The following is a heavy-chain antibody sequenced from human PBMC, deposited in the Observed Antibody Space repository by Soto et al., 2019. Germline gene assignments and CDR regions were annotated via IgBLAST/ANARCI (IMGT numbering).Heavy chain of an antibody. CDR1: GFTFSSYA. V-gene: IGHV3-30*14. CDR2: ISYDGSNK. Sequence: GGSLRLSCAASGFTFSSYAMHWVRQAPGKGLEWVAVISYDGSNKYYAGSAKGRCIISRDASKNMVFLQVNNLRAEDTAIYYCARRDDSEAFDIWGQGATVTVSS. D-gene: IGHD5-18*01. CDR3: ARRDDSEAFDI. J-gene: IGHJ3*02.